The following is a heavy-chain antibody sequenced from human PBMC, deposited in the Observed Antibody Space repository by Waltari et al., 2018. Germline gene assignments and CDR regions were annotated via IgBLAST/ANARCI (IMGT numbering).Heavy chain of an antibody. CDR3: ARGRVCPKGACYSYDY. CDR1: GGSFRVYS. V-gene: IGHV4-34*01. D-gene: IGHD2-8*01. J-gene: IGHJ4*02. CDR2: INHSGSA. Sequence: QVQLQEWGGGLVKPSETLSLTCAVYGGSFRVYSWSWIRQSPGRGLEWIGEINHSGSATYNPSLKSRVIISIDTSNNQFSLRLSSVTAADTAVYYCARGRVCPKGACYSYDYWGQGTLATVSA.